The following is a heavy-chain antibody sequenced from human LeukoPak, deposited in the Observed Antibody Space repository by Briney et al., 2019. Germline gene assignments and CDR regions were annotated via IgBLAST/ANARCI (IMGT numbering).Heavy chain of an antibody. CDR1: SGSFSGYY. CDR2: INHSGST. V-gene: IGHV4-34*01. CDR3: ARRYYDSSGSRRVYYYYYYYMDV. D-gene: IGHD3-22*01. Sequence: PSETVSLTCAVYSGSFSGYYWSWIRQPPGKGLEGIGEINHSGSTNYNPSLKSRVTISVDTSKNQFSLKLSSVTAADTAVYYCARRYYDSSGSRRVYYYYYYYMDVWGRGTTVTVSS. J-gene: IGHJ6*03.